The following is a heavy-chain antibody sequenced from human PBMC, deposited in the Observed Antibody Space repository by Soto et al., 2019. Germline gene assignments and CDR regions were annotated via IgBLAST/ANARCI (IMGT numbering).Heavy chain of an antibody. J-gene: IGHJ6*02. CDR2: VYTSDYT. Sequence: SETLSLTCSVSGASIRSYYWHWIRQPPGKGLEWVGYVYTSDYTRYSSSLKSRVTISVDTSKNQFSLKLSSVTAADTAVYYCARGYCGGDCQSPDGMDVWGQGTTVTVSS. D-gene: IGHD2-21*02. CDR3: ARGYCGGDCQSPDGMDV. V-gene: IGHV4-59*01. CDR1: GASIRSYY.